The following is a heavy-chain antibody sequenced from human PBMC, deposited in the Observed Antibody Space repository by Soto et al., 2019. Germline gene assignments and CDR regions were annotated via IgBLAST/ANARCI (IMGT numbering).Heavy chain of an antibody. Sequence: LRLSCAASGFTFSSYSMNWVRQAPGKGLEWVSSISSSSSYIYYADSVKGRFTISRDNAKNSLYLQMNSLRAEDTAVYYCAGTSRGYKLLPEYYYYGMDVWGQGTPPTVSS. V-gene: IGHV3-21*04. CDR3: AGTSRGYKLLPEYYYYGMDV. CDR1: GFTFSSYS. CDR2: ISSSSSYI. D-gene: IGHD2-2*01. J-gene: IGHJ6*02.